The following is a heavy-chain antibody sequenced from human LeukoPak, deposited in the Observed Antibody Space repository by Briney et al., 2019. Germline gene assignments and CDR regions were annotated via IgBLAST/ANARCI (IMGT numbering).Heavy chain of an antibody. CDR3: ARGGRDGMDV. D-gene: IGHD3-10*01. V-gene: IGHV1-18*01. CDR2: VSAYDGST. Sequence: APLEVSRKASGFSFTSYWITRVRRGPGQGVEWMGWVSAYDGSTNYAQKIRGRVTMTTDASKNTVYMELRSLRFDDTAVYYCARGGRDGMDVWGQGTTVTVSS. J-gene: IGHJ6*02. CDR1: GFSFTSYW.